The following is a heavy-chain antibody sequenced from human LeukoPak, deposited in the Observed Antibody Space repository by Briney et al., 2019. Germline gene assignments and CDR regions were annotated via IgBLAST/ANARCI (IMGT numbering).Heavy chain of an antibody. D-gene: IGHD2-2*01. CDR3: ARYCSSTSCYYYYGMDV. Sequence: GGSLRLSCAASGFTFSSYAMSWVRQAPGKGLEWVSAISGSGGSTYYADSAKGRFTISRDNSKNTLYLQMNSLRAEDTAVYYCARYCSSTSCYYYYGMDVWGQGTTVTVSS. CDR2: ISGSGGST. CDR1: GFTFSSYA. J-gene: IGHJ6*02. V-gene: IGHV3-23*01.